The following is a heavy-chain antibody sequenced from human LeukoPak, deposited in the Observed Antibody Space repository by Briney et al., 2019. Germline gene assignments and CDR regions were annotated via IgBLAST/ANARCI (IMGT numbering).Heavy chain of an antibody. CDR1: GFTFSSYG. J-gene: IGHJ4*02. CDR3: AKDLRSPGDYAFDY. CDR2: ISYDGNNK. V-gene: IGHV3-30*18. Sequence: GGSLRLFCAASGFTFSSYGMHWVRQAAGKGLEWVAVISYDGNNKYYADSVKGRFTISRDNSKNTLYLQMNSLRAEDTAVYYCAKDLRSPGDYAFDYWGQGTLVTVSS. D-gene: IGHD4-17*01.